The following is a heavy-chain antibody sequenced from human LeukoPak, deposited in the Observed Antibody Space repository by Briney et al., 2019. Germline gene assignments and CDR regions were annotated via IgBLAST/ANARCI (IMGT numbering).Heavy chain of an antibody. CDR3: VVGGSPGY. CDR1: GLAFSAYK. J-gene: IGHJ4*02. D-gene: IGHD2-15*01. CDR2: ISTDGYTT. Sequence: GGSLRLSCAASGLAFSAYKMHWVRQAPRKGLVWVSRISTDGYTTDYADFVQGRSTASRDNTKNTWSLEMNSLRAEDTAVYYCVVGGSPGYWGQGTLVTVSS. V-gene: IGHV3-74*01.